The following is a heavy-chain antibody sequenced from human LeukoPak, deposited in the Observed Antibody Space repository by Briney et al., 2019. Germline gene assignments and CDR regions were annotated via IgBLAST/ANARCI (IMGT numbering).Heavy chain of an antibody. CDR1: GGTFSSYA. Sequence: ASVKVSCKASGGTFSSYAISWVRQAPGQGLEWMGGIIPIFGTANYAQKFRGRVTITADKSPSTAYMELSSLRSEDTAVYYCAIAVAGFDAFDIWGQGTMVTVSS. J-gene: IGHJ3*02. D-gene: IGHD6-19*01. CDR3: AIAVAGFDAFDI. CDR2: IIPIFGTA. V-gene: IGHV1-69*06.